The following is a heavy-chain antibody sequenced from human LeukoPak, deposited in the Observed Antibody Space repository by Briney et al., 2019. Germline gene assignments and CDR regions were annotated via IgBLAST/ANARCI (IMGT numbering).Heavy chain of an antibody. CDR1: GFTFSSYS. J-gene: IGHJ4*02. D-gene: IGHD1-7*01. Sequence: GGSLRLSCAASGFTFSSYSMNWVRQAPGKGLEWVSYISSSSSTIYYADSVKGRFTISRDNAKNSLYLQMNSLRAEDTAAYFCARRGTGTTGYYFDYWGQGTLVTVSS. V-gene: IGHV3-48*01. CDR3: ARRGTGTTGYYFDY. CDR2: ISSSSSTI.